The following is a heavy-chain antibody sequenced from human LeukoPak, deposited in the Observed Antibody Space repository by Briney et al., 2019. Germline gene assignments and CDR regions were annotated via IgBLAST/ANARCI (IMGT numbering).Heavy chain of an antibody. V-gene: IGHV4-39*01. CDR3: SRGSYDILTGYSTLGEY. CDR2: VYCTGST. CDR1: GGSISSSTYY. J-gene: IGHJ4*02. D-gene: IGHD3-9*01. Sequence: SETLSLTCTVSGGSISSSTYYWGWIRQPPGKGLEWIGSVYCTGSTYYNPSLKSRITILLDTSKNQISLKLSSVTAADTAVYYCSRGSYDILTGYSTLGEYWGQGTLVTVSS.